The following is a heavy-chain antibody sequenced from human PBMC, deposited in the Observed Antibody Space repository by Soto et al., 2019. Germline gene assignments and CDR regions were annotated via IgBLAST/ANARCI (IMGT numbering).Heavy chain of an antibody. D-gene: IGHD3-3*01. CDR1: GGSFSGYY. V-gene: IGHV4-34*01. CDR2: SNHSGST. Sequence: SETLSLTCAVYGGSFSGYYWCWIRQPPGKGLEWIGESNHSGSTNYNPSLKSRVPISVDTSKNQFSLKLSSVTAADTAVYYCASSTPPGDFWGGLYSKYYYYYGMDVWGQGTTVTVS. J-gene: IGHJ6*02. CDR3: ASSTPPGDFWGGLYSKYYYYYGMDV.